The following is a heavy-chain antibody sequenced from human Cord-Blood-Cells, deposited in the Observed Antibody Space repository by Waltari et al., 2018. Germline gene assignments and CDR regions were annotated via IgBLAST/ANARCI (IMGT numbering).Heavy chain of an antibody. V-gene: IGHV4-38-2*01. Sequence: QVQLQESGPGLVKPSETLSLTCAVSGYSISSGYYWGWIRQPPGKGLEWIGSIYHSGSTYYNPSLKRRATISVDTSKNQFSLKLSSVTAADTAVYYCARGGSSSWYEYVPPEHWGQGTLVTVSS. J-gene: IGHJ1*01. CDR1: GYSISSGYY. CDR3: ARGGSSSWYEYVPPEH. CDR2: IYHSGST. D-gene: IGHD6-13*01.